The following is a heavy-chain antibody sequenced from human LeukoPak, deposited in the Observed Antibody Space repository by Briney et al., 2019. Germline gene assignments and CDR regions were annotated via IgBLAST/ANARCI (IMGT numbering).Heavy chain of an antibody. Sequence: GGSLRLSCVASGFTFSSYAMHWVRQAPGKGLEWVAVISYDGSNKYYADSVKGRFTISRDNSKNTLYLQMNSLRAEDTAVYYCASARSASRAEYFQHWGQGTLVTVSS. V-gene: IGHV3-30-3*01. J-gene: IGHJ1*01. CDR3: ASARSASRAEYFQH. CDR1: GFTFSSYA. D-gene: IGHD6-25*01. CDR2: ISYDGSNK.